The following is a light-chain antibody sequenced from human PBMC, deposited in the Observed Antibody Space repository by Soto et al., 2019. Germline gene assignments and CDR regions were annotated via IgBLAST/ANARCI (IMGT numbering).Light chain of an antibody. V-gene: IGKV3-20*01. CDR2: GAS. J-gene: IGKJ2*01. CDR3: QPYGSSPPYT. Sequence: EIVLTQSPGTLSLSPGERATLSCRASQSVSSNYLAWYQQQPGQAPRLLIYGASSRASDIPDRFSGSGSGTDFTLTISRLEPEDFAVYYCQPYGSSPPYTFGQGPKLEIK. CDR1: QSVSSNY.